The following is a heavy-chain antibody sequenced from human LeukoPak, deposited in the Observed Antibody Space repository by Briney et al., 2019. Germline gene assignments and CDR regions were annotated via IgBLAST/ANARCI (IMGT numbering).Heavy chain of an antibody. Sequence: ASVKVSCKASGYTFTNYGFTWVRQAPRQGLEWVGNRSYNGDTNYPQKFQDRVTMTTDTSTSTAYMELRSLKSDDTAIYYGARYNSMFRGVTTSDYWGQGTMVIVSS. CDR1: GYTFTNYG. J-gene: IGHJ4*02. CDR2: RSYNGDT. V-gene: IGHV1-18*01. CDR3: ARYNSMFRGVTTSDY. D-gene: IGHD3-10*01.